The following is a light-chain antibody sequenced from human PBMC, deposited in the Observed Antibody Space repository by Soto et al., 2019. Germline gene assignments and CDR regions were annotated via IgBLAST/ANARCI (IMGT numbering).Light chain of an antibody. J-gene: IGKJ1*01. CDR2: GTS. CDR1: QSVSAN. Sequence: EILMTQSPATLPVSPGERATLSCRASQSVSANLAGYQHKPGQAPRLLIYGTSTRSTGIPARFSGSGSGTHFILSISGLQSEDFAIYYCQQYGDWPRTFGQGTKVEIK. V-gene: IGKV3-15*01. CDR3: QQYGDWPRT.